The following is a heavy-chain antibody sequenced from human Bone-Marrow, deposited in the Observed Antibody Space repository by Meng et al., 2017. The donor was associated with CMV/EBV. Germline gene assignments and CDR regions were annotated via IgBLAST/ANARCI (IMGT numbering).Heavy chain of an antibody. CDR1: GFTFSDYY. D-gene: IGHD3-3*01. CDR2: ISSSGSTI. J-gene: IGHJ4*02. CDR3: ASLWGEWLPY. V-gene: IGHV3-11*01. Sequence: GGSLRLSCAASGFTFSDYYRSWIRQAPGKGLEWVSYISSSGSTIYYADSVRGRFIISRENANNSLYLQIMCLRAEDTAVYYCASLWGEWLPYWGQGTMVTVSS.